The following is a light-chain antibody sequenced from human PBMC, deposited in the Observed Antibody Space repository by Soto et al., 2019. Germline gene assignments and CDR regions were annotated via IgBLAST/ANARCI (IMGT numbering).Light chain of an antibody. Sequence: QSVLTQPRSVSGSPGQSVTISCTGTSSDVGGYNFVSWYQQYPGKAPKLIIYDVTKRPLGVPSRFSGSKSGNTASLTISGLLAADEADYYCTSYAGSYTLWVFGGGTKLTVL. CDR3: TSYAGSYTLWV. J-gene: IGLJ3*02. CDR2: DVT. V-gene: IGLV2-11*01. CDR1: SSDVGGYNF.